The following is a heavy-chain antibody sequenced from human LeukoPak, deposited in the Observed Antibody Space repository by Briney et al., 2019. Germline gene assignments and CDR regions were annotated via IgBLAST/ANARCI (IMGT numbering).Heavy chain of an antibody. Sequence: SETLSLTCTVSSGSISSYYWSWIRQPPGKGLEWIGYIYYSGSTNYNPSLKSRVTISVDTSKNQFSLKLSSVTAADTAVYYCARVSDYVWGSYRYWGQGTLVTVSS. CDR1: SGSISSYY. J-gene: IGHJ4*02. V-gene: IGHV4-59*01. CDR3: ARVSDYVWGSYRY. D-gene: IGHD3-16*02. CDR2: IYYSGST.